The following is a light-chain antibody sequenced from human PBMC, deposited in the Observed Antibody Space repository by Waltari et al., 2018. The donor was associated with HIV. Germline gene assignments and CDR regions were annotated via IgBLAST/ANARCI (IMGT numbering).Light chain of an antibody. CDR3: ATWDDSLSGSVL. Sequence: QSVLTQPPSASGTPGQRVTISCSGSRYNIGSNYVYWYQDLPGTAPKLLIYRNNQLPSVVPDRFSGSKSGTSASLAISGLRSEDEAAYYCATWDDSLSGSVLFGGGTKLTVL. CDR1: RYNIGSNY. J-gene: IGLJ2*01. CDR2: RNN. V-gene: IGLV1-47*01.